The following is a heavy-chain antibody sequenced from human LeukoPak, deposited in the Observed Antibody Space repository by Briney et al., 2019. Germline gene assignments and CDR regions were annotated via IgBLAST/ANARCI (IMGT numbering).Heavy chain of an antibody. CDR3: AKAFREYSSTSYSAFDI. D-gene: IGHD6-6*01. CDR2: ISGSDDRT. CDR1: GFTFSTYA. Sequence: GGSLRLSCAASGFTFSTYAMSWVRQAPGKGLEWVSAISGSDDRTNYADSVKGRFSISRDNSKNMLSLQMASLRADDTAVYYCAKAFREYSSTSYSAFDIWGQGTMVTVSS. J-gene: IGHJ3*02. V-gene: IGHV3-23*01.